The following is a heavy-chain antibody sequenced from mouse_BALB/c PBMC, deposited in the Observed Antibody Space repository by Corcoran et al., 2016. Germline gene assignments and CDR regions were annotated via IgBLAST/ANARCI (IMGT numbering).Heavy chain of an antibody. V-gene: IGHV1S34*01. Sequence: LVKTGASVKISCKASGYSFTGYYMHWVKQSQGKSLEWIGYISCYNGAIRYNQKFKDKATFTVDTSSSTAYMQFNSLTSEDSAVYYCARGGDGYLLPFAYCGQGTLVTVSA. J-gene: IGHJ3*01. CDR2: ISCYNGAI. CDR1: GYSFTGYY. D-gene: IGHD2-3*01. CDR3: ARGGDGYLLPFAY.